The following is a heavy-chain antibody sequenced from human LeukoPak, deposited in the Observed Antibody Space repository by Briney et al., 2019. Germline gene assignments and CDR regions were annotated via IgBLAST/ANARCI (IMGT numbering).Heavy chain of an antibody. CDR2: ISSSSGYI. V-gene: IGHV3-21*01. CDR3: ARAPPGYYDSSGYYADSYFDY. Sequence: PGGSLRLSCAASGFTFSSYSMNWVRQAPGKGLEWVSSISSSSGYIYYADSVKGRFTISRDNAKNSLYLQMNSLRAEDTAVYYCARAPPGYYDSSGYYADSYFDYWGQGTLVTVSS. J-gene: IGHJ4*02. D-gene: IGHD3-22*01. CDR1: GFTFSSYS.